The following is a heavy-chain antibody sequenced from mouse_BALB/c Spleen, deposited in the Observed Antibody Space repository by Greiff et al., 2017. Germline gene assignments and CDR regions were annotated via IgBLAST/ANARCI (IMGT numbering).Heavy chain of an antibody. D-gene: IGHD1-1*01. J-gene: IGHJ2*01. V-gene: IGHV1S137*01. CDR3: ARGDYYGSRGYFDY. CDR2: ISTYYGDA. CDR1: GYTFTDYA. Sequence: VKLQQSGAELVRPGVSVKISCKGSGYTFTDYAMHWVKQSHAKSLEWIGVISTYYGDASYNQKFKGKATMTVDKSSSTAYMELARLTSEDSAIYYCARGDYYGSRGYFDYWGQGTTLTVSS.